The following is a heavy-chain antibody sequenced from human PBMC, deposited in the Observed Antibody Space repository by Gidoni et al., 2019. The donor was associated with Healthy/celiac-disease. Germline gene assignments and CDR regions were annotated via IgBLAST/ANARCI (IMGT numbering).Heavy chain of an antibody. CDR1: GYTFTSYG. J-gene: IGHJ6*02. CDR3: ARVRLGYSSVWYSFGLSYYYGMDV. Sequence: QVQLVQSGAEVKKPGASVKVSCQASGYTFTSYGISGVRQAPGQGLEWMGVIIAYKRKTNYAQKLKGRVTMTTDTSTSTDYMELRSLRSDDTAVYYCARVRLGYSSVWYSFGLSYYYGMDVWGQGTTVTVSS. D-gene: IGHD6-13*01. CDR2: IIAYKRKT. V-gene: IGHV1-18*04.